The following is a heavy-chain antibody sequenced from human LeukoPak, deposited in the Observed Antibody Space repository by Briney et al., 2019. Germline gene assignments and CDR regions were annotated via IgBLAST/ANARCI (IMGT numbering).Heavy chain of an antibody. CDR2: INHSGST. D-gene: IGHD3-22*01. V-gene: IGHV4-34*01. CDR3: ARTRVVVLRRATEFDY. Sequence: SETLSLTCAVYGGSFSGYYWSWIRQPPGKGLEWIGEINHSGSTNYNPSLKSRVTISVDTSKNQFSLKLSSVTAADTAVYYCARTRVVVLRRATEFDYWAREPWSPSPQ. CDR1: GGSFSGYY. J-gene: IGHJ4*02.